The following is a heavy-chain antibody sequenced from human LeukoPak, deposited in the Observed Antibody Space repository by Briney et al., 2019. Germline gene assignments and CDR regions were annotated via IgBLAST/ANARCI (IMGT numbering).Heavy chain of an antibody. CDR2: IRSDGTSK. CDR1: GFSFRSFG. CDR3: AKWSGDYPSYYLDY. Sequence: GRSLRLSCAASGFSFRSFGLHWVHQAPGKGLEWVALIRSDGTSKNYADSVKGRFTISRDTSKNTVYLQMNSLRAEDTAVYSCAKWSGDYPSYYLDYWGQGTLVTVSS. D-gene: IGHD4-17*01. J-gene: IGHJ4*02. V-gene: IGHV3-33*06.